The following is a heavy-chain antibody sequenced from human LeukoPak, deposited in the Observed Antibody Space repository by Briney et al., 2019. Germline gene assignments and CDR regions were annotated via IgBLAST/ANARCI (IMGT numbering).Heavy chain of an antibody. D-gene: IGHD3-3*01. CDR2: ISGSGGST. CDR3: AKGYYDFWSGYSYFDY. CDR1: GFTFSSYS. Sequence: GGSLRLSCAASGFTFSSYSMSWVRQAPGKGLEWASTISGSGGSTYYADSVKGRFTISRDNSKNTLYLQMNSLRAEDTAVYYCAKGYYDFWSGYSYFDYWGQGTLVTVSS. V-gene: IGHV3-23*01. J-gene: IGHJ4*02.